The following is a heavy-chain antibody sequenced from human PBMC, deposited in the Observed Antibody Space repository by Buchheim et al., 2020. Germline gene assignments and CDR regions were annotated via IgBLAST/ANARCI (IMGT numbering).Heavy chain of an antibody. Sequence: EVQLVQSGAEVKKPGESLRISCKGSGYSFTSYWISWVRQMPGKGLEWMGRIDPSDSYTNYGPSFQGHVTIPAPNSITTALPQWSSLKASDTAMYYCARVPYDVSSSGFDDYWGQGTL. J-gene: IGHJ4*02. V-gene: IGHV5-10-1*01. CDR1: GYSFTSYW. D-gene: IGHD6-19*01. CDR3: ARVPYDVSSSGFDDY. CDR2: IDPSDSYT.